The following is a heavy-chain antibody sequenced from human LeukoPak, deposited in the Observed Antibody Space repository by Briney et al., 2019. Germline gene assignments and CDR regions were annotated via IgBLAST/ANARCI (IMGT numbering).Heavy chain of an antibody. CDR1: GITLSNYG. CDR3: AKRGVVIRVILVGFHKEAYYFDS. Sequence: GGSLRLSCAVSGITLSNYGMSWVRQAPGKGLEWGAGIRGSGGSTNYADSVKGRFTISRDNSKNTLYLHMSSLRAEDTAVYFCAKRGVVIRVILVGFHKEAYYFDSWGQGALVTVSS. D-gene: IGHD3-22*01. J-gene: IGHJ4*02. CDR2: IRGSGGST. V-gene: IGHV3-23*01.